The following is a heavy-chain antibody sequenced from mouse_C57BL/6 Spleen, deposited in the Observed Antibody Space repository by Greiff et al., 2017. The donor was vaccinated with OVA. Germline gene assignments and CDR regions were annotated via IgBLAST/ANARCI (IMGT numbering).Heavy chain of an antibody. CDR1: GYTFTSYW. Sequence: QVQLQQPGAELVKPGASVKMSCKASGYTFTSYWITWVKQRPGQGLEWIGDIYPGSGSTNYNEKFKSKATLTVATSSSTAYMQLCSLTADCSSVYYCVLTLVATPDYCYFDVWGTGTTVTVSA. CDR2: IYPGSGST. D-gene: IGHD1-1*01. J-gene: IGHJ1*03. CDR3: VLTLVATPDYCYFDV. V-gene: IGHV1-55*01.